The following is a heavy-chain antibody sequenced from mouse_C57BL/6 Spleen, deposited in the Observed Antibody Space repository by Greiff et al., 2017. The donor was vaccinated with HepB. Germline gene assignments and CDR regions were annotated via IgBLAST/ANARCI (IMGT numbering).Heavy chain of an antibody. D-gene: IGHD1-1*01. V-gene: IGHV5-16*01. Sequence: EVQRVESEGGLVQPGSSMKLSCTASGFTFSDYYMAWVRQVPEKGLEWVANINYDGSSTYYLDSLKSRFIISRDNAKNILYLQMSSLKSEDTATYYCAREYYGFDYWGQGTTLTVSS. J-gene: IGHJ2*01. CDR1: GFTFSDYY. CDR3: AREYYGFDY. CDR2: INYDGSST.